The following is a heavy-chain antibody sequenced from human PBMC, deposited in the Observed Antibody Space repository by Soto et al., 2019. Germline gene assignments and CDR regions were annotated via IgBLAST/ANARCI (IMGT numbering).Heavy chain of an antibody. CDR2: ISGSGGST. J-gene: IGHJ3*02. Sequence: EVQLLESGGGLVQPGGSLRLSCAASGFTFSSYAMSWVRQAPGKGLEWVSAISGSGGSTYYADSVKGRFTISRDNSKNTLYLQMNSLRAEDTAVYYCANGYSSGWYGRADAFDIWGQGTMVTVSS. D-gene: IGHD6-19*01. CDR1: GFTFSSYA. V-gene: IGHV3-23*01. CDR3: ANGYSSGWYGRADAFDI.